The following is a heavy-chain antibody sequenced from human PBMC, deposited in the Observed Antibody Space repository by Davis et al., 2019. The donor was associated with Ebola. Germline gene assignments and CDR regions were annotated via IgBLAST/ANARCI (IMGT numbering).Heavy chain of an antibody. D-gene: IGHD3-10*01. J-gene: IGHJ6*02. CDR2: IIPIFGTA. V-gene: IGHV1-69*13. CDR1: GGTFSSYA. CDR3: ATGLLWFREGYYYYGMDV. Sequence: SVKVSCKASGGTFSSYAISWVRQAPGQGLEWMGGIIPIFGTANYAQKFQGRVTITADESTSPAYMELSSLRSEDTAVYYCATGLLWFREGYYYYGMDVWGQGTTVTVSS.